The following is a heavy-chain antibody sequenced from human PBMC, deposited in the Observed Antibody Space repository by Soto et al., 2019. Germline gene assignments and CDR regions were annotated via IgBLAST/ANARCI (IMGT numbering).Heavy chain of an antibody. CDR3: AKGGGGLELRD. CDR1: GLTFSNYY. CDR2: VSGSGAII. J-gene: IGHJ4*02. V-gene: IGHV3-23*01. D-gene: IGHD1-7*01. Sequence: EVQLLESGGGLVQPGGSLRLSCAASGLTFSNYYMNWVRQAPGKGLEWVSVVSGSGAIIYYADSVKGRFTITRDNSKNMLYLQMNSLRAEEMAVYYCAKGGGGLELRDWGQGTLITVSA.